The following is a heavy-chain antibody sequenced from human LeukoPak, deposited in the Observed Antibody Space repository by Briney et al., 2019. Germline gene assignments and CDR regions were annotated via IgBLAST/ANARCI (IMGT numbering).Heavy chain of an antibody. Sequence: ASVKVSCKASGYTFNGYFMHWVRQAPGQGLEWMGWINPNSGGTNYAQKFQGRVTMTRDTSISTAYMELSRLRSDDTAVYYCARDGGVAVNDAFDIWGQGTMVTVSS. CDR1: GYTFNGYF. CDR2: INPNSGGT. CDR3: ARDGGVAVNDAFDI. J-gene: IGHJ3*02. D-gene: IGHD6-19*01. V-gene: IGHV1-2*02.